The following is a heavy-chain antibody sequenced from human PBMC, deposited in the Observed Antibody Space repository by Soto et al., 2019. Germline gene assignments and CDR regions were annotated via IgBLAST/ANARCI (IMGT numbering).Heavy chain of an antibody. CDR2: IYYSGST. V-gene: IGHV4-59*01. J-gene: IGHJ6*03. CDR1: GGSISSYY. D-gene: IGHD2-2*01. Sequence: SETLSLTCTVSGGSISSYYWSWIRQPPGKGLEWIGYIYYSGSTNYNPSLKSRVTISVDTSKNQFSLKLSSVTAADTAVYYCARVLRYCSSTSCYSLPPYYYYYMDVWGKGTTVTVSS. CDR3: ARVLRYCSSTSCYSLPPYYYYYMDV.